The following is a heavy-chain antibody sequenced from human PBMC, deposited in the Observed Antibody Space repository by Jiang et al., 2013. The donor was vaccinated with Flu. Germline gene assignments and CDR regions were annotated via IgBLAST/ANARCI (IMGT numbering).Heavy chain of an antibody. D-gene: IGHD7-27*01. CDR3: ARDGDHGH. V-gene: IGHV3-30-3*01. CDR1: GFTLSTSA. CDR2: ISSDGFNK. Sequence: GVVPPGRSLRLSCAVSGFTLSTSAMHWVRQAPGKGLEWVAFISSDGFNKYYADSLRGRFTISRDNSKSTVSLQMNSLSVEDTAVYYCARDGDHGHWGQGTLVTVSS. J-gene: IGHJ4*02.